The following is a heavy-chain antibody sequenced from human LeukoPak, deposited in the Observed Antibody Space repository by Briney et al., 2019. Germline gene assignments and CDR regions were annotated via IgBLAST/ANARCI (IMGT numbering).Heavy chain of an antibody. CDR2: IYYSGST. V-gene: IGHV4-59*01. D-gene: IGHD5-24*01. CDR3: VRGGDGYNTDY. CDR1: GSSISSYY. J-gene: IGHJ4*02. Sequence: PSETLSLTCTVSGSSISSYYWSWIRQPPGKGLEWIGYIYYSGSTNYNPSLKSRVTISVDTSKNQFSLKLSSVTAADTAVYYCVRGGDGYNTDYWGQGTLVTVSS.